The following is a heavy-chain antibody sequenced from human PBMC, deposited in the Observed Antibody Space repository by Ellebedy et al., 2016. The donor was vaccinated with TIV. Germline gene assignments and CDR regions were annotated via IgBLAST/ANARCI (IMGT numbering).Heavy chain of an antibody. V-gene: IGHV1-8*01. Sequence: AASVKVSCKASGYTFTSYDFNWVRQATGQGLEWMGWMNPNSDNSDYAPKFEGRLTMTRDTSISTAYMELSSLRSEDTAVYYCATITGTTGYGMDVWGQGTTVTVSS. J-gene: IGHJ6*02. CDR3: ATITGTTGYGMDV. D-gene: IGHD1-7*01. CDR1: GYTFTSYD. CDR2: MNPNSDNS.